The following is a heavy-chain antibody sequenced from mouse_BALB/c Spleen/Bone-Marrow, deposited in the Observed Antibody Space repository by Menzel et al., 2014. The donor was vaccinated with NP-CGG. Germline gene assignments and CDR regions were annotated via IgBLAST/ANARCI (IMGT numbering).Heavy chain of an antibody. CDR3: ARWYYGSGFAY. CDR1: GFTFSSYA. D-gene: IGHD1-1*01. V-gene: IGHV5-6-5*01. CDR2: ISSGGST. J-gene: IGHJ3*01. Sequence: EVKVVESGGGLVKPGGSLKLSRAASGFTFSSYAMSWVRQTPEKRLEWVASISSGGSTYYPDSVKGRFTISRDNARNILYLQMSSLRSEDTAMYYCARWYYGSGFAYWGQGTLVTVSA.